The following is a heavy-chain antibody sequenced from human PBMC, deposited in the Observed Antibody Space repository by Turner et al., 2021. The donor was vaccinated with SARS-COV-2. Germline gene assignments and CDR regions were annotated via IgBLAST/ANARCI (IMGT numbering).Heavy chain of an antibody. D-gene: IGHD6-19*01. J-gene: IGHJ4*02. CDR1: GSAFSNYW. CDR3: VSKGQVAVAGFDS. V-gene: IGHV3-7*01. CDR2: LKQDGGEK. Sequence: EVQLVESGGGLVQQGESLRRSCVASGSAFSNYWMNWIRQAPGKGLGWVANLKQDGGEKYYVDSVQSRFTISRDNAENSLYLQMNSLRVEDTAMYYCVSKGQVAVAGFDSWGQGTLVTVSS.